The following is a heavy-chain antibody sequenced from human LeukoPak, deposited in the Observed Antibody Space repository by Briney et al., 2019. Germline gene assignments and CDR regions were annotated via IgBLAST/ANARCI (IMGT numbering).Heavy chain of an antibody. J-gene: IGHJ4*02. V-gene: IGHV4-39*07. Sequence: SETLSLTCTVSGGSISSSSYYWGWIRQPPGKGLEWIGEINHSGSTNYNPSLKSRVTISVDTSKNQFSLKLSSVTAADTAVYYCARRGYSYGSDYWGQGTLVTVSS. D-gene: IGHD5-18*01. CDR2: INHSGST. CDR1: GGSISSSSYY. CDR3: ARRGYSYGSDY.